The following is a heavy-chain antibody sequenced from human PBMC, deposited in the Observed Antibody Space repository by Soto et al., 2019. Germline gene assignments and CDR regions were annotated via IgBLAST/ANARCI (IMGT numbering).Heavy chain of an antibody. Sequence: LRLSCAASGFTFSSYAMHWVRQAPGKGLEWVAVISYDGSNKYYADSVKGRFTISRDNSKNTLYLQMNSLRAEDTAIYYCARDEYPGVYWGQGTLVTVSS. D-gene: IGHD3-10*01. V-gene: IGHV3-30-3*01. CDR2: ISYDGSNK. J-gene: IGHJ4*02. CDR1: GFTFSSYA. CDR3: ARDEYPGVY.